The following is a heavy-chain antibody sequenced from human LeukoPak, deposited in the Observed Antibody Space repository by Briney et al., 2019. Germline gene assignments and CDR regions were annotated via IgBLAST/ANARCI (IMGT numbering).Heavy chain of an antibody. J-gene: IGHJ4*02. Sequence: GGSLRLSCAASGFTFSSYAMSWVRQAPGKGLEWVSAISGSGGSTYYADSVKGRFTISRDNSKNTLYLQMNSLRAEDTAVYYCANLGRIAAAGTNGGYWGQGTLVTVSS. CDR3: ANLGRIAAAGTNGGY. D-gene: IGHD6-13*01. CDR1: GFTFSSYA. V-gene: IGHV3-23*01. CDR2: ISGSGGST.